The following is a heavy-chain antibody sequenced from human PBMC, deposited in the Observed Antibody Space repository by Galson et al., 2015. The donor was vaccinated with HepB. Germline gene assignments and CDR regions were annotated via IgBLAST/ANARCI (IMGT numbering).Heavy chain of an antibody. CDR3: ALYCSSTSCYPSHIYGMDV. V-gene: IGHV1-69*01. CDR1: GGTFSSYA. D-gene: IGHD2-2*01. CDR2: IIPIFGTA. J-gene: IGHJ6*02. Sequence: GGTFSSYAISWVRQAPGQGLEWMGGIIPIFGTANYAQKFQGRVTITADESTSTAYMELSSLRSEDTAVYYCALYCSSTSCYPSHIYGMDVWGQGTTVTVSS.